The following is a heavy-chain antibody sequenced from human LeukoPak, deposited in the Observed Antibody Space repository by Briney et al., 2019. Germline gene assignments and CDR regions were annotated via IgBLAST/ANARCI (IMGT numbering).Heavy chain of an antibody. CDR3: ARDPKCSGGSCYSTYFHH. Sequence: GGSLRLSCAASGFTFSTYEMNGVRQAPGKGLEGVSYISSSGSTIYYADSVKGRFTISRDNAKNSLYLQMNSLRAEDTAVYYCARDPKCSGGSCYSTYFHHWGQGTLVTVSS. J-gene: IGHJ1*01. CDR1: GFTFSTYE. V-gene: IGHV3-48*03. CDR2: ISSSGSTI. D-gene: IGHD2-15*01.